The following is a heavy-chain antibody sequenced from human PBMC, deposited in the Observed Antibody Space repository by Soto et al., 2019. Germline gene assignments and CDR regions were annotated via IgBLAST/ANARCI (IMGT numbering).Heavy chain of an antibody. Sequence: EVQLVESGGRVVRPGGSLRLSCAASGFNFDDYGMSWVRQAPGMGLEWVSGINWNSVNTGYVDSVKCRFTISRDNATSSLYLQMNSLRAEDTALYYCARGIDAYNFFDSWGQGTLVSVSS. J-gene: IGHJ4*02. CDR1: GFNFDDYG. V-gene: IGHV3-20*04. CDR2: INWNSVNT. CDR3: ARGIDAYNFFDS. D-gene: IGHD1-1*01.